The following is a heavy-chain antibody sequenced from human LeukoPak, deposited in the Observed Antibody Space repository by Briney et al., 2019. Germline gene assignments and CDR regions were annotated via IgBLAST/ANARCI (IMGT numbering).Heavy chain of an antibody. CDR2: IIPIFGTA. J-gene: IGHJ4*02. CDR1: GGLFSSYA. CDR3: AREGIAVAGGVLLIDY. Sequence: ASVKVFCKASGGLFSSYAISWVRQAPGQGLEWMGRIIPIFGTANCAQKFQGRVTNTTDESTSTAYMELSSLRSEDTAVYYCAREGIAVAGGVLLIDYWGQGTLVTVSS. D-gene: IGHD6-19*01. V-gene: IGHV1-69*05.